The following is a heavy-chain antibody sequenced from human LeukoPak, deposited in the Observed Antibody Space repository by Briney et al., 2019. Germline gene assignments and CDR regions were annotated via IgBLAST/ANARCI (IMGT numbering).Heavy chain of an antibody. CDR3: AEGPRATLEQSGKRASPNWNHP. Sequence: GMSLRLSCAASGFDFGSYNIHWVRQAPGKGPEWVAVIWYDGSLKYYVDSVKGRFTISRDNSENTLYLQMNSLRVEDTAVFYCAEGPRATLEQSGKRASPNWNHPWGQGTQVTVTP. J-gene: IGHJ5*02. CDR2: IWYDGSLK. CDR1: GFDFGSYN. V-gene: IGHV3-33*06. D-gene: IGHD1/OR15-1a*01.